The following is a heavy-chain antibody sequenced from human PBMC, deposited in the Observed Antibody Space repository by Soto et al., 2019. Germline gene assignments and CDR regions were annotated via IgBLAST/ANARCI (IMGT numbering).Heavy chain of an antibody. D-gene: IGHD3-3*01. V-gene: IGHV4-59*01. CDR3: ARSSGYDFWSGYRYFDY. Sequence: QVQLQESGPGLVKPSETLSLTCTVSGGSISSYYWSWIRQPPGKGLEWIGYIYYSGSTNYNPSLKSRVTISVDTSKNQFSLKLSSVTAADTAVYYCARSSGYDFWSGYRYFDYWGQGTLVTVSS. J-gene: IGHJ4*02. CDR1: GGSISSYY. CDR2: IYYSGST.